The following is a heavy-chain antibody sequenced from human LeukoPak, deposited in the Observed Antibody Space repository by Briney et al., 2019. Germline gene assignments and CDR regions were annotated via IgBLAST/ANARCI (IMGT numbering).Heavy chain of an antibody. CDR2: IYYSGST. CDR1: GGPISNYY. J-gene: IGHJ4*02. CDR3: ARHRGSGHYFDY. D-gene: IGHD6-19*01. V-gene: IGHV4-59*08. Sequence: SETLSLTCSVSGGPISNYYWSWVRQPPGKGLEYIGYIYYSGSTNYNPSLKSRVTISVDTSKNQFSLKLSSVTAADTAVYYCARHRGSGHYFDYWGQGTLVTVSS.